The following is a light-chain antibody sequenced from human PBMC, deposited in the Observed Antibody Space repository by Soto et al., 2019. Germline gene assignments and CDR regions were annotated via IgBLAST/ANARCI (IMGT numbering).Light chain of an antibody. Sequence: QSVLTQPAAGSGSPGQSITISCTGTSSDVGTFNLVSWYQQHPGKAPKLLIFEVSNRPSGVSIRFSGSKSGNTASLTISGLQAEDEADYYCSSYSGASASSASYVFATGTKVTV. CDR2: EVS. J-gene: IGLJ1*01. CDR1: SSDVGTFNL. CDR3: SSYSGASASSASYV. V-gene: IGLV2-23*02.